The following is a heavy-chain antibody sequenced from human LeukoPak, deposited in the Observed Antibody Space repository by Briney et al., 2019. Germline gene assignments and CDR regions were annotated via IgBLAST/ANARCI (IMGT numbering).Heavy chain of an antibody. D-gene: IGHD3-22*01. J-gene: IGHJ3*02. CDR1: GGSIASYY. CDR2: INYSGRT. Sequence: SDTLSLTCTGSGGSIASYYWSWIRQSPGKRLEWIASINYSGRTKLNPSLQSRVTISLDMSNNHFSLQLRSVTAADTAIYYCARLLDYDNSGDPDTFDIWCQGTMVTVFS. V-gene: IGHV4-59*01. CDR3: ARLLDYDNSGDPDTFDI.